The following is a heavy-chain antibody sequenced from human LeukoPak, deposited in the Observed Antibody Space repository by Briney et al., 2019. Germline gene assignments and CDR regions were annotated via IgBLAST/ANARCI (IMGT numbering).Heavy chain of an antibody. Sequence: SETLFLTCTVSGGSISSSSYYWGWIRQPPGKGLEWIGSIYYSGSTYYNPSLKSRVTISVDTSKNQFSLKLSSVTAADTAVYYCARPIAQTYCSSTSCPQGWFDPWGQGTLVTVSS. CDR2: IYYSGST. CDR3: ARPIAQTYCSSTSCPQGWFDP. V-gene: IGHV4-39*01. D-gene: IGHD2-2*01. J-gene: IGHJ5*02. CDR1: GGSISSSSYY.